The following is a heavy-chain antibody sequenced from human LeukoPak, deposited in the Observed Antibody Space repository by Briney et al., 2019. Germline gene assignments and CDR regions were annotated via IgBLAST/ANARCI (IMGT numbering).Heavy chain of an antibody. CDR3: ARVQRITISIWSYYYMDV. CDR2: IYTSGST. J-gene: IGHJ6*03. Sequence: SETLSLTCTVSGGSISSYYWSWIRQPPGKGLEWIGYIYTSGSTNYNPSLKSRVTISVDTSKNQFSLKLSSVTAADTAVYYCARVQRITISIWSYYYMDVWGKGTTVTVSS. D-gene: IGHD3-3*01. V-gene: IGHV4-4*09. CDR1: GGSISSYY.